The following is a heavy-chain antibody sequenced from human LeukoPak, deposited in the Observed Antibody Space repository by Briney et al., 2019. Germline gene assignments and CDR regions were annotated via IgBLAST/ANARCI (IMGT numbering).Heavy chain of an antibody. Sequence: GGSLRLSCAASGFTFSSYPMHWVRQAPGKGLEWVAVVSDDGNKKFDADFVKGRFTISRDNSKNTLYLQMNSLRGEVTAVYYCARGQLLLEGYFYYMDVWGEGTTVAVSS. V-gene: IGHV3-30-3*01. CDR1: GFTFSSYP. CDR2: VSDDGNKK. J-gene: IGHJ6*03. CDR3: ARGQLLLEGYFYYMDV. D-gene: IGHD2-2*01.